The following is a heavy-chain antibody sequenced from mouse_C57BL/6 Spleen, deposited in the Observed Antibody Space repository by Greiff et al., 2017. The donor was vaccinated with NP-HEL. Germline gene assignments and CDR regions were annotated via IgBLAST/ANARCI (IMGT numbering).Heavy chain of an antibody. D-gene: IGHD2-3*01. CDR2: IHPSDSDT. CDR3: AMNADYYRGFAY. CDR1: GYTFTSYW. J-gene: IGHJ3*01. V-gene: IGHV1-74*01. Sequence: QVQLQQPGAELVKPGASVKVSCKASGYTFTSYWMHWVKQRPGQGLEWIGRIHPSDSDTNYNQKFKGKATLTVDKSSSTAYMQLSSLTSDDSAVYYCAMNADYYRGFAYWGQGTLVTVSA.